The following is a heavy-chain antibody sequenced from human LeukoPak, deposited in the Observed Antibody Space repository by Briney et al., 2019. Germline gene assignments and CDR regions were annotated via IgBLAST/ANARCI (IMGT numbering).Heavy chain of an antibody. CDR2: INHSGST. CDR3: ARPTRELLYLCAFDI. J-gene: IGHJ3*02. CDR1: GGSFRGYY. Sequence: SETLSLTCAVYGGSFRGYYWSWIRQPPGKGLEWMGEINHSGSTNYNPSLKSRVTISVDTSKNQFSLKLSSVTAADTAVYYCARPTRELLYLCAFDIWGQGTMVSVSS. D-gene: IGHD1-26*01. V-gene: IGHV4-34*01.